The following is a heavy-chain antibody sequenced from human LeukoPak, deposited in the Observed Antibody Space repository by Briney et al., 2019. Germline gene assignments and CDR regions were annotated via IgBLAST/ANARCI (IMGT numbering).Heavy chain of an antibody. Sequence: PSETLSLTCTVSGGSISSSSYYWGWIRQPPGKGLEWIGSIYYSGSTYYNPSLKSRVTISVDTSKNQFSLKLSSVTAADTAVYYCARGEGTTVTGIAFDIWGQGTMVTVSS. CDR1: GGSISSSSYY. J-gene: IGHJ3*02. V-gene: IGHV4-39*07. CDR3: ARGEGTTVTGIAFDI. CDR2: IYYSGST. D-gene: IGHD4-17*01.